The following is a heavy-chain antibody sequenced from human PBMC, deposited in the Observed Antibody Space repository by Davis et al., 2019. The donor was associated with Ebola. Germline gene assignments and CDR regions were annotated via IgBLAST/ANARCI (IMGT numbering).Heavy chain of an antibody. CDR3: ARGSGGSVAGAFDY. D-gene: IGHD6-19*01. CDR2: INSDGSTT. J-gene: IGHJ4*02. V-gene: IGHV3-74*01. CDR1: GFTLSSNW. Sequence: GESLKISCAASGFTLSSNWMHWVRQAPGKGLVWVSRINSDGSTTSYADSVKGRFSISRDNAKNTLYLQMNSLRAEDTAVYYCARGSGGSVAGAFDYWGQGTLVTVSS.